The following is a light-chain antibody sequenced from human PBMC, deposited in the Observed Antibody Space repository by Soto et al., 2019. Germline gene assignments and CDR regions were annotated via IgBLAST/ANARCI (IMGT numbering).Light chain of an antibody. CDR3: CSYAYTNTFV. Sequence: QSVLTQPRSVSGSTGQSVTISCTGTSTDVGGYKYVSWYQQCSGKAPKVVIYDVTKRPSGVPDRFSGSTSGDTASLTISGLQAEDEADYYCCSYAYTNTFVFGTGTKVTVL. CDR1: STDVGGYKY. J-gene: IGLJ1*01. CDR2: DVT. V-gene: IGLV2-11*01.